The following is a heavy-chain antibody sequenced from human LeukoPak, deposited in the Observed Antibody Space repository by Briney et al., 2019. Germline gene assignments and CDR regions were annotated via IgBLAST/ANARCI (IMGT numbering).Heavy chain of an antibody. V-gene: IGHV4-39*07. D-gene: IGHD2-2*01. Sequence: SETLSLTCTVSGGSISSSSYYWGWIRQPPGKGLEWIGSIYYSGSTYYNPSLKSRVTISVDTSKNQFSLKLSSVTAADTAVYYCARGTTEEYQLLSGFDDAFDIWGQGTMVTVSS. J-gene: IGHJ3*02. CDR1: GGSISSSSYY. CDR2: IYYSGST. CDR3: ARGTTEEYQLLSGFDDAFDI.